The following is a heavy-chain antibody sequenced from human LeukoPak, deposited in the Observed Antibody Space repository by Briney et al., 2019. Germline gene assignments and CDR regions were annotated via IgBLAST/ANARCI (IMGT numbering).Heavy chain of an antibody. V-gene: IGHV3-33*08. J-gene: IGHJ4*02. CDR1: GFTFSYYG. Sequence: GGSLRLSCAASGFTFSYYGMHWVRQAPGKGLEWVAVIWYDGSNKYYADSVKGRFTISRDNSKNTLYLQMNSLRAEDTAVYYCARDPPLGYCSGGSCYSYYFDYWGQGTLVTVSS. D-gene: IGHD2-15*01. CDR3: ARDPPLGYCSGGSCYSYYFDY. CDR2: IWYDGSNK.